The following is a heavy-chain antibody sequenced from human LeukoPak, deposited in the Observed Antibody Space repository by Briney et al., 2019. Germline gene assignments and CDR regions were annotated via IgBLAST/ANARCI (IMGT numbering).Heavy chain of an antibody. V-gene: IGHV3-21*01. Sequence: PGGSLRLSCAATEFTVSRSYMTWVRQAPGKGLEWVSSISSSSSYIYYADSVKGRFTISRDNAKNSLYLQMNSLRAEDTAVYYCARDEILRYFDWLPFDYWGQGTLVTVSS. CDR1: EFTVSRSY. D-gene: IGHD3-9*01. CDR3: ARDEILRYFDWLPFDY. J-gene: IGHJ4*02. CDR2: ISSSSSYI.